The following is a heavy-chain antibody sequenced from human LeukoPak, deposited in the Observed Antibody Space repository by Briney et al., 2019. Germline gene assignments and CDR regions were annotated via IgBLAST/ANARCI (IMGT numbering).Heavy chain of an antibody. CDR1: GGSISSSDYY. Sequence: SETLSLTCTVSGGSISSSDYYWGWVRQPPGKGLELIGTIYYGGSTYYNPSLKSRVTISGDTSKNQFSLTLSSVTAADTAVYYCARVPRDPLHNFGYFDYWGRGTLVTVFS. CDR3: ARVPRDPLHNFGYFDY. CDR2: IYYGGST. V-gene: IGHV4-39*01. D-gene: IGHD1-1*01. J-gene: IGHJ4*02.